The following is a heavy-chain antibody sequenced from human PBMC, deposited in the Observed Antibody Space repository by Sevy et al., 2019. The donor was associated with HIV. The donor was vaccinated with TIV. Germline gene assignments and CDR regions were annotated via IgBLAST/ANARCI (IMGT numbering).Heavy chain of an antibody. CDR3: ARDSMPTVQGIIITPYYYGMDL. J-gene: IGHJ6*02. Sequence: GPVKVSCKASGYTFISYGISWVRQAPGQGLEWMGWISGDNGNTISAQNLQGRVTMSTDTSTSTAYMELRSLRSDDTAVYYCARDSMPTVQGIIITPYYYGMDLWGQGTTVTVSS. D-gene: IGHD3-10*01. CDR2: ISGDNGNT. CDR1: GYTFISYG. V-gene: IGHV1-18*01.